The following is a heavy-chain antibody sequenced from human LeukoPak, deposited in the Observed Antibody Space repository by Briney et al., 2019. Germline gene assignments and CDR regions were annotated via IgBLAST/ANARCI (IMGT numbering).Heavy chain of an antibody. Sequence: NPSETLSLTCTVSGGSISSYYRSWIRQPPGKGLEWIGCIYYRGTTNHNPSLKSRVSISVDTSKNQFSLKLSSVTAAGTAVYYCARGRTPTDYWGQGTLVTVSS. CDR2: IYYRGTT. CDR1: GGSISSYY. V-gene: IGHV4-59*01. D-gene: IGHD1/OR15-1a*01. J-gene: IGHJ4*02. CDR3: ARGRTPTDY.